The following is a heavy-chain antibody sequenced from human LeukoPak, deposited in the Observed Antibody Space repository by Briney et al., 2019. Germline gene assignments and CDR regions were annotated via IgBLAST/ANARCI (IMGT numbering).Heavy chain of an antibody. CDR2: IDGTDGGS. J-gene: IGHJ4*02. CDR3: ARVDSGNYEC. V-gene: IGHV3-23*01. Sequence: GGSLRLSCAASGFRFSSHVMSWVRQAPGKGLEYVSSIDGTDGGSYYADSVKGRFTISRDNSKNTLFLQMNSLRVEDTAVYYCARVDSGNYECWGQGTLLTVSS. D-gene: IGHD1-26*01. CDR1: GFRFSSHV.